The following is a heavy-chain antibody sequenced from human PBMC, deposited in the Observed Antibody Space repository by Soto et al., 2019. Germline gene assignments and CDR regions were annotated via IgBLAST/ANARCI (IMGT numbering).Heavy chain of an antibody. J-gene: IGHJ4*02. D-gene: IGHD2-2*01. CDR1: GFTFSSYW. Sequence: PGGSLRLSCAASGFTFSSYWMSWVRQAPGKGLEWVANIKQDGSEKYYVDSVKGRFTISRDNAKNSLYLQMNSLRAEDTAVYYCARDVGLIVPAAYFDYWGQGTLVTVSS. CDR3: ARDVGLIVPAAYFDY. CDR2: IKQDGSEK. V-gene: IGHV3-7*03.